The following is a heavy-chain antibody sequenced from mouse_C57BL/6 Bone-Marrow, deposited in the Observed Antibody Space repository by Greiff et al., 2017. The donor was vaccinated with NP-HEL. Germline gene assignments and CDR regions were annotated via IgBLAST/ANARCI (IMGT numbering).Heavy chain of an antibody. CDR3: TTLYDYDGYYAMDY. Sequence: VQLQQSGAELVRPGASVKLSCTASGFNITDDYMHWVKQRPEQGLEWIGWIDPENGDTEYASKFQGKATITADTSSNTAYLQLSSLTSADTAVYYCTTLYDYDGYYAMDYWGQGTSVTVSS. V-gene: IGHV14-4*01. D-gene: IGHD2-4*01. CDR1: GFNITDDY. J-gene: IGHJ4*01. CDR2: IDPENGDT.